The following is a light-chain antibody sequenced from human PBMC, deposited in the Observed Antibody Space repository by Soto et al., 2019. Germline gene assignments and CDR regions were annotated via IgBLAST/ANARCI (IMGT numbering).Light chain of an antibody. Sequence: EIVLTQSPGTLSLSPGERATLSCRDSQSVSSSYLAWYQQKPGPAPRLLIYGASSRATGIPERFSGCGSGTDVTLTLSTLEPEDFSVYYCHQYGSSPPYIFGQGTKLDIK. CDR2: GAS. V-gene: IGKV3-20*01. J-gene: IGKJ2*01. CDR1: QSVSSSY. CDR3: HQYGSSPPYI.